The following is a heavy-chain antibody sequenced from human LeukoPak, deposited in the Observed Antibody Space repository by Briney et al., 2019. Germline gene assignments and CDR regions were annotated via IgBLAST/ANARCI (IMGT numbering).Heavy chain of an antibody. CDR2: ISGSGDST. Sequence: GGPLRLSCEASGFTFSSYAMSWVRQAPGKGLEWVSAISGSGDSTYYADSVKGRFTISRDNSKNTLYLQMNSLRAEDTAVYYCATMGPGARPGNWGQGTLVTVSS. V-gene: IGHV3-23*01. CDR3: ATMGPGARPGN. D-gene: IGHD6-6*01. CDR1: GFTFSSYA. J-gene: IGHJ4*02.